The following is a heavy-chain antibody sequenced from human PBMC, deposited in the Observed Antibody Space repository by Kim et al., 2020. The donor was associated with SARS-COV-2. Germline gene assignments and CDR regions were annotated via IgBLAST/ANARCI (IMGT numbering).Heavy chain of an antibody. CDR2: IGTAGDT. CDR3: ARVGYDVWSGYPRSYWYFDL. D-gene: IGHD3-3*01. J-gene: IGHJ2*01. V-gene: IGHV3-13*01. CDR1: GFTFSSYD. Sequence: GGSLRLSCAASGFTFSSYDMHWVRQATGKGLEWVSAIGTAGDTYYPGSVKGRFTISRENAKNSLYLQMNSLRAGDTAVYYCARVGYDVWSGYPRSYWYFDLWGRGTLVTVSS.